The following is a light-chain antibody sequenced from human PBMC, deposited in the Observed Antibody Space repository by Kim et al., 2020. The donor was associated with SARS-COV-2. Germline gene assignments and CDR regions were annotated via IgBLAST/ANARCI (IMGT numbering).Light chain of an antibody. V-gene: IGKV3-15*01. J-gene: IGKJ1*01. CDR1: QRVDNN. CDR3: QQYHDSSRT. Sequence: VSPGERATLSCRASQRVDNNLAWYQHKPGQSPSLLIFGASTRATGTPDRFSGSGSGTEFTLSISSLQSEDFAVYYCQQYHDSSRTFGQGPKVVI. CDR2: GAS.